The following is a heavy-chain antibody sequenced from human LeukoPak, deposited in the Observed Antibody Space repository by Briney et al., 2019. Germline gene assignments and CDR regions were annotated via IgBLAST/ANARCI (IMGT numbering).Heavy chain of an antibody. J-gene: IGHJ6*02. CDR3: ARDRPDMDV. Sequence: GGSLRLSCAASGFTLSDYSMSWVRQAPGKGLEWVSSISSSGNYIYYADSVKGRFPISRDNAKNSLYLQMNSLRADDTAVYYCARDRPDMDVWGQGTTVTVSS. CDR1: GFTLSDYS. CDR2: ISSSGNYI. V-gene: IGHV3-21*01.